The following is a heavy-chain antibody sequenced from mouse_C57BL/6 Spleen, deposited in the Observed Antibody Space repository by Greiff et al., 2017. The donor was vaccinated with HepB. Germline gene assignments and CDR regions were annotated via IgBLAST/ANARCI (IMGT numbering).Heavy chain of an antibody. CDR1: GYTFTSYW. Sequence: VQLQQPGAELVMPGASVKLSCKASGYTFTSYWMHWVKQRPGQGLEWIGEIDPSDSYTNYNQKFKGKSTLTVDKSSSTAYMQLSSLTSEDSAVYYCARGGGSSSPWYFDVWGTGTTVTVSS. CDR3: ARGGGSSSPWYFDV. CDR2: IDPSDSYT. J-gene: IGHJ1*03. V-gene: IGHV1-69*01. D-gene: IGHD1-1*01.